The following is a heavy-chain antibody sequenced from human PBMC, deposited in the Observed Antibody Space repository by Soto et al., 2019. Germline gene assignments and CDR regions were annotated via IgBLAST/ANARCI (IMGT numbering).Heavy chain of an antibody. D-gene: IGHD2-2*01. Sequence: QITLKESGPTLVKPTQTLTLTCTFSGFSLNTSGMGVGWIRQPPGKALEWLALIYWNDDKRYRPSLNSRLTIAKDTSKSQVVLTVTNVDPVDTATYYCAHPKLVVGPAATHNFDYWGQGILVTVSS. CDR1: GFSLNTSGMG. V-gene: IGHV2-5*01. CDR3: AHPKLVVGPAATHNFDY. J-gene: IGHJ4*01. CDR2: IYWNDDK.